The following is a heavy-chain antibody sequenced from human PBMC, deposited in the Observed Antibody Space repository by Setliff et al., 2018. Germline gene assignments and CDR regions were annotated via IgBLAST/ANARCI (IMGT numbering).Heavy chain of an antibody. CDR3: ASHGGNSLSIYY. V-gene: IGHV1-8*02. D-gene: IGHD2-21*02. CDR2: MNPNSGNR. CDR1: GYTFTSYD. Sequence: ASVKVSCKASGYTFTSYDINWVRQATGQGLEWMGWMNPNSGNRGYAQKFQGRVTMTRNTSISTAYMELSTLRSEDTAVYYCASHGGNSLSIYYWCQGTLVTVAS. J-gene: IGHJ4*02.